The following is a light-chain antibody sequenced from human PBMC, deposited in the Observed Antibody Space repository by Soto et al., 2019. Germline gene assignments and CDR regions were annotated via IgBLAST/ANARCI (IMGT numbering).Light chain of an antibody. CDR2: GAS. J-gene: IGKJ5*01. V-gene: IGKV3D-20*02. Sequence: EVFLTQSPATLSLSPWDRATLSCSAIQILTNNYFSWHQQKPGRALRLLIDGASTRATGTPDRFSGSGSGTDFPITISLLAPEDFAVYYCQQRDKRPITFGGGTRLEI. CDR3: QQRDKRPIT. CDR1: QILTNNY.